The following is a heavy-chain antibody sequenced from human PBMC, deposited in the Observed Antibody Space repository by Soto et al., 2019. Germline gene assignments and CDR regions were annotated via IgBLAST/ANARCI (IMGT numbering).Heavy chain of an antibody. Sequence: QAQLVQSGAEVKEPGASVKVSCKASGYSFTTSGITWVRQAPGQGLEWMGWISTYNGNTNYAQKLQDRVTLTTDTSTSTAYMELRRLGSDDTAVYYGARRLYGDYDYWGQGTLVTVSS. CDR2: ISTYNGNT. D-gene: IGHD4-17*01. CDR3: ARRLYGDYDY. J-gene: IGHJ4*02. CDR1: GYSFTTSG. V-gene: IGHV1-18*01.